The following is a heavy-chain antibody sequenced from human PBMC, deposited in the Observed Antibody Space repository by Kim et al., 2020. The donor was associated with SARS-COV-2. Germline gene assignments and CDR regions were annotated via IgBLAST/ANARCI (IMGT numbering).Heavy chain of an antibody. D-gene: IGHD3-9*01. V-gene: IGHV5-51*01. J-gene: IGHJ5*02. CDR2: IYPGDSDT. CDR3: ARQSGYYDILTGYWRWFDP. CDR1: GYSFTSYW. Sequence: GESLKISCKGSGYSFTSYWIGWVRQMPGKGLEWMGIIYPGDSDTRYSPSFQGQVTISADKSISTAYLQWSSLKASDTAMYYCARQSGYYDILTGYWRWFDPRGQGTLVTVSS.